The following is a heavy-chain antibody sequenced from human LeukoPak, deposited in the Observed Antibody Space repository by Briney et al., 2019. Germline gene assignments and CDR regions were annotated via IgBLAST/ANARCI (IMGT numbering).Heavy chain of an antibody. D-gene: IGHD1-14*01. J-gene: IGHJ6*02. V-gene: IGHV7-4-1*02. CDR3: ARDTGDYYYYGMEV. CDR2: INTNTGNP. Sequence: ASVKVSCKASGYTFTSYAMNWVRQAPGQGLEWMGWINTNTGNPTYAQGFTGRFVFSLDTSVSTAYLQISSLKAEDTAVYYCARDTGDYYYYGMEVWGQGTTVTVSS. CDR1: GYTFTSYA.